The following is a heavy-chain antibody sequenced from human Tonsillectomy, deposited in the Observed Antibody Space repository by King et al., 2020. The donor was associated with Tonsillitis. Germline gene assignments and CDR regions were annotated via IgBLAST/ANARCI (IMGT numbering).Heavy chain of an antibody. J-gene: IGHJ4*02. Sequence: VQLVESGGGVVQPGRSLRVSCVASGFTFSDYAMHWVRQAPGKGLEWVALISYDGINKYYADSVKGRFTISRDNSKNTLYLQMNSLRAEDTAVYYCARGPYISSSGYDPLDSWGQGTLVTVSS. CDR1: GFTFSDYA. CDR2: ISYDGINK. CDR3: ARGPYISSSGYDPLDS. V-gene: IGHV3-30*04. D-gene: IGHD5-12*01.